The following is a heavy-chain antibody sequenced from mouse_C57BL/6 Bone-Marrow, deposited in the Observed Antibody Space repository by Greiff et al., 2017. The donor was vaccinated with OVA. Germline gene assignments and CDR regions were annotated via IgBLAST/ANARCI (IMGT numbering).Heavy chain of an antibody. CDR1: GYTFTSYW. CDR2: IGPSDSYT. CDR3: ARWDYLYYAMGY. Sequence: QVQLKQSGAELVKPGASVKLSCKASGYTFTSYWMQWVKQRPGQGLEWIGEIGPSDSYTNYNQQFTGQATLTVDTTSSTAYMQLSSLTSEDAAVYYCARWDYLYYAMGYWGQGTSVTVSS. D-gene: IGHD5-5*01. V-gene: IGHV1-50*01. J-gene: IGHJ4*01.